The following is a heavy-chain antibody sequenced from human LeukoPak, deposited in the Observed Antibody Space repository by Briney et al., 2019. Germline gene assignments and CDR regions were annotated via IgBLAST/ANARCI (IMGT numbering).Heavy chain of an antibody. V-gene: IGHV3-7*01. Sequence: GGSLRPPGKVSGFGFRNNWRSWFRKAPGKGLEWLANINKDGTEKYYVDSLKGRFTISRDNAKNSLYLQMNSLRAEDTAVYYCARDLGGGPPGYWGQGDLVTVSP. CDR1: GFGFRNNW. D-gene: IGHD4-23*01. J-gene: IGHJ4*02. CDR2: INKDGTEK. CDR3: ARDLGGGPPGY.